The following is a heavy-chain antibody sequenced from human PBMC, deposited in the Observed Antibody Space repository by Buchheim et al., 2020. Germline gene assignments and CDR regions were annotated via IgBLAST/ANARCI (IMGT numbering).Heavy chain of an antibody. CDR3: AKVAATLTWALHY. Sequence: EVQLLESGGGLVQPRGSLRLSCAASGFTFSNSAMSWVRQAPGKGLEWVSGLDIGGTRTYYADSVKGRLTISSDNSKHALFLEMSSLRADDTAVYYCAKVAATLTWALHYWGQGTL. J-gene: IGHJ4*02. CDR1: GFTFSNSA. CDR2: LDIGGTRT. D-gene: IGHD2/OR15-2a*01. V-gene: IGHV3-23*03.